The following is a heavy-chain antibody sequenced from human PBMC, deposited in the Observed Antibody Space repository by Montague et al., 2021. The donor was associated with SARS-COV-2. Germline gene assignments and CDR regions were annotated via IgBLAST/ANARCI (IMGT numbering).Heavy chain of an antibody. CDR3: ARTSASSDY. CDR2: RLKKKN. Sequence: RLKKKNDYAVSAKSRITINPDTSKNQISLQLNSVTPEDTAVYYCARTSASSDYWGQGTLVTVSS. J-gene: IGHJ4*02. D-gene: IGHD1-26*01. V-gene: IGHV6-1*01.